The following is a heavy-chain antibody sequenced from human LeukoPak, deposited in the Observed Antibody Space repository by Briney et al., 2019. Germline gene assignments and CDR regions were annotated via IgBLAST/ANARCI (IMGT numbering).Heavy chain of an antibody. Sequence: PPETLCLTCTVSRGSLTGDSSSCVRDPPRHGLGWIGYIYYSGSTKYNPSLKSRVTISVDTSKNQFSLKLSSVTAADTAVYYCATTEFTVTPSTPKVDYWGQGTLVTVSS. V-gene: IGHV4-59*12. CDR2: IYYSGST. CDR3: ATTEFTVTPSTPKVDY. J-gene: IGHJ4*02. D-gene: IGHD4-17*01. CDR1: RGSLTGDS.